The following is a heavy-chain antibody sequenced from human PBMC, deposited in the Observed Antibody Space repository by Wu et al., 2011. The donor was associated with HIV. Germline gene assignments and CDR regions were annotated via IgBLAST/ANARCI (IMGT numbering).Heavy chain of an antibody. D-gene: IGHD6-25*01. CDR1: GYTFPDYG. V-gene: IGHV1-18*01. CDR3: ARAQDRLWMAAKVMGWFDP. CDR2: ISAYNGDK. Sequence: QVQLVQSGAEVKKPGASVKVSCKTSGYTFPDYGITWVRQAPGQGLEWMGWISAYNGDKKXGQNFQGRVTMTTDTSTSTAYMELRNLRSDDTAVYYCARAQDRLWMAAKVMGWFDPWGQGTQVTVSS. J-gene: IGHJ5*02.